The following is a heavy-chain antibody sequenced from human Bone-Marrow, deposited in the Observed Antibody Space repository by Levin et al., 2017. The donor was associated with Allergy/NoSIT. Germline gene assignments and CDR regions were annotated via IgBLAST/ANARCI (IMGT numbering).Heavy chain of an antibody. CDR3: ARGEPYAGSFNWRFDP. J-gene: IGHJ5*02. Sequence: SETLSLTCVVSGSFISSGYYWDWIRQTPGKGLEWIGGIYHSGNTFYNPSLSGRVTISVDTSNNHFSLKLMYVTAADTAVYYCARGEPYAGSFNWRFDPWGPGSLVTVSS. V-gene: IGHV4-38-2*01. CDR1: GSFISSGYY. CDR2: IYHSGNT. D-gene: IGHD1-1*01.